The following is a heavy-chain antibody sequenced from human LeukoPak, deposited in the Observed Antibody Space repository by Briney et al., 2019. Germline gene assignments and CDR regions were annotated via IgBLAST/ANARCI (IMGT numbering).Heavy chain of an antibody. V-gene: IGHV5-51*01. CDR2: IYPGDSDT. CDR3: ASSTLRWHFDY. Sequence: GASLQISSKGSGYSFTSYWIGWVRQMPGKGLEWMGIIYPGDSDTRYSPSFQGQVTISADKSISTAYLQWSSLKASDTAMYYCASSTLRWHFDYWGQGTLVTVSS. J-gene: IGHJ4*02. CDR1: GYSFTSYW. D-gene: IGHD4-23*01.